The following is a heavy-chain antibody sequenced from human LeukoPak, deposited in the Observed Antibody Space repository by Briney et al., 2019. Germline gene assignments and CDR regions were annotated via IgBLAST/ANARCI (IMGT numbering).Heavy chain of an antibody. V-gene: IGHV3-23*01. CDR3: AAHTRNYYYYYYMDV. Sequence: GGSLTLPCAACGFTFSSYAMSWVRQAPGKGLEWVSAVSGSGGSTYYADSVKGRFTISRDNSKNTLYLQMNSLRAEDTAVYYCAAHTRNYYYYYYMDVWGKGTTVTVSS. CDR1: GFTFSSYA. J-gene: IGHJ6*03. CDR2: VSGSGGST. D-gene: IGHD1-1*01.